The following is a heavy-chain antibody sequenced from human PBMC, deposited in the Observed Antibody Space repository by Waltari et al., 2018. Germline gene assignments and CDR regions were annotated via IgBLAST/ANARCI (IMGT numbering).Heavy chain of an antibody. CDR3: ARDRQAAADWFDP. D-gene: IGHD6-13*01. Sequence: QVQLQESGPGLVKPSETLSLTCAVSGYSISSGYYWGWIRQPPGKGLEWIGSIYHSGSTYYNPSLKSRVTISVDTSKNQFSLKLSSVTAADTAVYYCARDRQAAADWFDPWGQGTLVTVSS. V-gene: IGHV4-38-2*02. CDR1: GYSISSGYY. CDR2: IYHSGST. J-gene: IGHJ5*02.